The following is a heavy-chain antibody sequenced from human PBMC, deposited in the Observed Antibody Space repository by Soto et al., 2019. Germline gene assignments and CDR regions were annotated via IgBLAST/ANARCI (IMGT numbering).Heavy chain of an antibody. D-gene: IGHD1-26*01. J-gene: IGHJ4*02. CDR1: GFTFNDYA. V-gene: IGHV3-9*01. Sequence: EVQLVESGGGLVQPGRSLRLSCAASGFTFNDYAMHWVRQAPGKGLEWVSGISWNSGTIGYADSVKGRFTISRDNAKNSLYLQMNSLRPEDTALYYCVKDTYSEFHPTYYFGDWGQGTLVTVSS. CDR3: VKDTYSEFHPTYYFGD. CDR2: ISWNSGTI.